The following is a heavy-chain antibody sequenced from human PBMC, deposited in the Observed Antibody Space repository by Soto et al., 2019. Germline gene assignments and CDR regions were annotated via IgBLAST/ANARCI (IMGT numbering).Heavy chain of an antibody. CDR1: GASLSGYY. V-gene: IGHV4-34*01. Sequence: QVQLQQWGAGLLKPSETLSLTCAVYGASLSGYYWHWIRQAPGKGLEWIGAINPSGNTKYNPSVKIRVTISIDTSKNHFSLKVTSVTAADTATYFCARAGFANWGQGTLVTVSS. CDR3: ARAGFAN. CDR2: INPSGNT. J-gene: IGHJ4*02.